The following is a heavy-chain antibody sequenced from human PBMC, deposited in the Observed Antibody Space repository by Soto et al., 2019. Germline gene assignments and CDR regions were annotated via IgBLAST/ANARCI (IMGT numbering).Heavy chain of an antibody. V-gene: IGHV3-49*04. CDR1: GFTFGDYA. CDR2: IRSKAYGGTT. Sequence: GGSLRLSCTASGFTFGDYAMSWVRQAPGKGLEWVGFIRSKAYGGTTEYAASVKGRFTISRDDSKSIAYLQMNSLKTEDTAVYYCTAGKLYPSLYFDYRGQGTLVTVSS. CDR3: TAGKLYPSLYFDY. D-gene: IGHD2-8*01. J-gene: IGHJ4*02.